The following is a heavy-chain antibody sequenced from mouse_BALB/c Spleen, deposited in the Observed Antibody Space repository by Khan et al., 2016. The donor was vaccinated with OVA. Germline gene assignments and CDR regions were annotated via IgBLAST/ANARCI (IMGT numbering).Heavy chain of an antibody. Sequence: EVQLQESGPGLVKPSQSLSLTCTVTGYSITTNYAWDWIRQFPGNKLEWMGYISYSGSTSYTPSLKSRISITRDTSKNQFFLQLNSVTTEDTATYYCARKNYYGYAGDYWGQGTSVTVSS. CDR3: ARKNYYGYAGDY. CDR1: GYSITTNYA. V-gene: IGHV3-2*02. CDR2: ISYSGST. D-gene: IGHD1-1*01. J-gene: IGHJ4*01.